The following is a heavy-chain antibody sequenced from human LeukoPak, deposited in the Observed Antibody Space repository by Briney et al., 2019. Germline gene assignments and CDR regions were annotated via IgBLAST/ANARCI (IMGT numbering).Heavy chain of an antibody. V-gene: IGHV1-2*02. J-gene: IGHJ3*02. Sequence: ASVKVSCKPSGYTFTGFYVHWVRQAPGQGLEWMGWINPNSGGTNYAQKFQGRVTMTRDTSISTAYMELSRLRSDDTAVYYCAREEVYCSGGSCYPGGFDIWGQGTLVTVSS. CDR1: GYTFTGFY. D-gene: IGHD2-15*01. CDR3: AREEVYCSGGSCYPGGFDI. CDR2: INPNSGGT.